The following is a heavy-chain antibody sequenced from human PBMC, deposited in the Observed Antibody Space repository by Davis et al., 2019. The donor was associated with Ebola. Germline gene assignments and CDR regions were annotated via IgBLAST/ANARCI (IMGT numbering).Heavy chain of an antibody. V-gene: IGHV1-2*02. D-gene: IGHD3-10*01. CDR2: INPISGDT. CDR1: GYTFAGHF. J-gene: IGHJ6*03. CDR3: ARVNNEMTMVRGVISYYYYYMDV. Sequence: ASVKVSCKASGYTFAGHFIHWVRQAPGQGLEWMGGINPISGDTNYAEKFQGRVSMTRDTSLSTVYMELTSLRSEDTAVYYCARVNNEMTMVRGVISYYYYYMDVWGKGTTVTVSS.